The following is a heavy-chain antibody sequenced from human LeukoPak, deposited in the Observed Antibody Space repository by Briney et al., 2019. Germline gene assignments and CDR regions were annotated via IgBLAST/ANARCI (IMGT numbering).Heavy chain of an antibody. CDR2: IYYTGTT. CDR1: GGSISSYY. D-gene: IGHD5-24*01. V-gene: IGHV4-59*01. J-gene: IGHJ5*02. CDR3: ARDHTRDGYNGFGP. Sequence: PSETLSLTCTVSGGSISSYYWSWIRQPPGKGLERIGCIYYTGTTNYNPSLKSRLTISVDTSKNQFSLNLNSVTAADTAVYYCARDHTRDGYNGFGPWGQGTLVTVSS.